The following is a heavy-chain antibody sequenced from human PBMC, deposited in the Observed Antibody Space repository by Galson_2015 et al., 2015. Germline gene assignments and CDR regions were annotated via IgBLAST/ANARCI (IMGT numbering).Heavy chain of an antibody. CDR3: ARDRHSSHFDY. V-gene: IGHV3-30*03. J-gene: IGHJ4*02. D-gene: IGHD6-13*01. CDR1: GFTFSSYG. Sequence: SLRLSCAASGFTFSSYGMHWVRQAPGKGLEWVAVISYDGSNKYYADSVKGRFTISRDNSKNTLYLQMNSLRAEDTAVYYCARDRHSSHFDYWGQGTLVTVSS. CDR2: ISYDGSNK.